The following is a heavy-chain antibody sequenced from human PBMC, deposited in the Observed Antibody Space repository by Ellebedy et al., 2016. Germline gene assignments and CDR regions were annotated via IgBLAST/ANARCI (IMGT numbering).Heavy chain of an antibody. Sequence: SETLSLTXTVSGDSISSGGYFWSWIRQHPGKGLEWIGYIYYSGSTYYNPSLKSRVTISVDTSKNQFSLKLSSVTAADTAVYYCARLTMVRGVIITLFWFDPWGQGTLVTVSS. CDR2: IYYSGST. CDR1: GDSISSGGYF. J-gene: IGHJ5*02. CDR3: ARLTMVRGVIITLFWFDP. V-gene: IGHV4-31*03. D-gene: IGHD3-10*01.